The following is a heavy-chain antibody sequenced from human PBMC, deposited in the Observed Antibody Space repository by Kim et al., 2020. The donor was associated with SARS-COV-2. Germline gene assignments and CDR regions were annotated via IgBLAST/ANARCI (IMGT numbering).Heavy chain of an antibody. D-gene: IGHD2-2*02. J-gene: IGHJ3*02. Sequence: SRVTISVDPSKNQFSLKLSSVTAADTAVYYCARRALGYCSSTSCYNAFDIWGQGTMVTVSS. V-gene: IGHV4-59*08. CDR3: ARRALGYCSSTSCYNAFDI.